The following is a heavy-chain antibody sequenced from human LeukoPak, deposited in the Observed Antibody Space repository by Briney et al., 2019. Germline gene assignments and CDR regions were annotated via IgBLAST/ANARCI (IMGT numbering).Heavy chain of an antibody. CDR3: AASGSLRVY. Sequence: PSQTLSLTCTVSGGSISSGSYYWSWIRQPAGKGLELIGRIYTSGSTNYNPSLKSRVTISVDTSKNQFSLKLSSVTAADTAVYYCAASGSLRVYWGQGTLVTVSS. CDR1: GGSISSGSYY. V-gene: IGHV4-61*02. J-gene: IGHJ4*02. CDR2: IYTSGST. D-gene: IGHD3-10*01.